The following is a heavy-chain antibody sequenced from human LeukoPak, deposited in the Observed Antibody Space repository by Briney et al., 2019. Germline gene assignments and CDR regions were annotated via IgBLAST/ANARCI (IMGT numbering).Heavy chain of an antibody. CDR1: GFTFSTYC. CDR3: VRDFRSGDY. Sequence: PGGSLRLSCAASGFTFSTYCMHWVRQAPGKGPMWVSRICPDGTVTNYADSVKARFIISRDNARNTVYLQMNSLRVEDTAVYYCVRDFRSGDYWGQGTLVTVSS. J-gene: IGHJ4*02. V-gene: IGHV3-74*01. CDR2: ICPDGTVT.